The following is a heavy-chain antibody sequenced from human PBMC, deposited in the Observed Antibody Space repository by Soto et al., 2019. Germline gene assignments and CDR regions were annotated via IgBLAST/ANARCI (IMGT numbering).Heavy chain of an antibody. Sequence: QVQLQESGPGLVKPSGTLSLTCAVSGGSISSSNWWSWVRQPPGKGLEWIGEIYHSGSTNYNPSLKSRVTISGDKSKKQFPLKVSSVTAADTAVYSCARAGTGGYSGCAVARPYGFHPWGQGTLVTVSS. CDR3: ARAGTGGYSGCAVARPYGFHP. CDR2: IYHSGST. D-gene: IGHD6-19*01. J-gene: IGHJ5*02. V-gene: IGHV4-4*02. CDR1: GGSISSSNW.